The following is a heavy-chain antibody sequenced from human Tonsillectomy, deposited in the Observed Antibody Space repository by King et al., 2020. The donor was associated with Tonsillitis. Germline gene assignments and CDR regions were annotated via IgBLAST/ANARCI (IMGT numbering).Heavy chain of an antibody. Sequence: AQLVQSGAEVKKPGESLRISCKGSGYIFATYWISWVRQMPGKGLEWMGRIDPTDSFSNYSPAFQGHVTFSVDESISTAYLQWSSLKASDTAIYYCVRHEALDLGTDACPCYWGQGTPVTVSS. CDR2: IDPTDSFS. V-gene: IGHV5-10-1*01. CDR1: GYIFATYW. CDR3: VRHEALDLGTDACPCY. D-gene: IGHD1-14*01. J-gene: IGHJ4*02.